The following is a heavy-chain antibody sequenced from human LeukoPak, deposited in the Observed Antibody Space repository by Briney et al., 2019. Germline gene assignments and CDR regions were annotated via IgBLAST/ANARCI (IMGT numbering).Heavy chain of an antibody. Sequence: GGSLRLSCAASGFTFRSYAMHWVRQAPGKGLAGVAVISYDGSNKYYADSVKGRFTISRDNSKNTLYLQMNSLSAEDTAVYYCARDWTMVRGVSYSFDYWGQGTLVTVSS. J-gene: IGHJ4*02. V-gene: IGHV3-30*04. CDR3: ARDWTMVRGVSYSFDY. D-gene: IGHD3-10*01. CDR1: GFTFRSYA. CDR2: ISYDGSNK.